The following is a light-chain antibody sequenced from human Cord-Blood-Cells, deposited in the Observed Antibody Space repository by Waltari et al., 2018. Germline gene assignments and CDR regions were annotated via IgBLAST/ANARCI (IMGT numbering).Light chain of an antibody. V-gene: IGKV3-20*01. CDR1: QSVSSSY. CDR2: VAS. CDR3: QQYGSSAWT. J-gene: IGKJ1*01. Sequence: EIVLTQSPGTLSLSPGERATLSCRASQSVSSSYLAWYQQKRGQPPRLRNDVASSRATGIPDRFSGSGSGTDFTLTISRLEPEDFAVYYGQQYGSSAWTFGQWTKVEIK.